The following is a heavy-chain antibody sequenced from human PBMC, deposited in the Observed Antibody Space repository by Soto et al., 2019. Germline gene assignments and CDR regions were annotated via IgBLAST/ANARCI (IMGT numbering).Heavy chain of an antibody. J-gene: IGHJ6*02. CDR2: ISYDGSNK. V-gene: IGHV3-30*18. Sequence: GGSLGLSCAASGFTFSSYGMHWVRQAPGKGLEWVAVISYDGSNKYYADSVKGRFTISRDNSKNTLYLQMNSLRAEDTAVYYCAKDGDCSSTSCPAGYYYYYGMDVWGQGTTVTVSS. D-gene: IGHD2-2*01. CDR1: GFTFSSYG. CDR3: AKDGDCSSTSCPAGYYYYYGMDV.